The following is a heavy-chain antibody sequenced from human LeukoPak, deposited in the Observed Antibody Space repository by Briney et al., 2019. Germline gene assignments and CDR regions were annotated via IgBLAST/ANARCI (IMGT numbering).Heavy chain of an antibody. V-gene: IGHV3-23*01. D-gene: IGHD5-18*01. CDR2: ISGSGSGGST. CDR1: GFTFSSYS. Sequence: GGSLRLSCAASGFTFSSYSMNWVRQAPGKGLEWVSNISGSGSGGSTYYADSVKGRFTISRDNSKNTLFLQMNSLRADDTAVYYCAKSQGYSYSYAGAFDIWGQGTMVTVSS. J-gene: IGHJ3*02. CDR3: AKSQGYSYSYAGAFDI.